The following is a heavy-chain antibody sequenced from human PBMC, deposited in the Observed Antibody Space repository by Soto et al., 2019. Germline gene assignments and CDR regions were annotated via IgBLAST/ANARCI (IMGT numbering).Heavy chain of an antibody. CDR2: ISAYNGNT. J-gene: IGHJ6*03. V-gene: IGHV1-18*01. CDR1: GYTFTSYG. CDR3: ARVVDTAMVQSSIHYYYMDV. D-gene: IGHD5-18*01. Sequence: GASVKVSCKASGYTFTSYGISWVRQAPGQGLEWMGWISAYNGNTNYAQKLQGRVTMTTDTSTSTAYMELRSLRSDDTAVYYCARVVDTAMVQSSIHYYYMDVWGKGTSVTVSS.